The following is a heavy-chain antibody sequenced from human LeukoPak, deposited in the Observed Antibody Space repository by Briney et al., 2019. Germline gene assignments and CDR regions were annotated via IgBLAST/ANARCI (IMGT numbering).Heavy chain of an antibody. CDR2: IWSDGSNR. Sequence: PGRSLRLSCAASGFIFSHYGMHWVRQAPGKGLEWAAVIWSDGSNRFYAGSVKGRFTISRDNAQNTVFLQMNSLRGEDTAVYYCARDAQRGFDYSNSLRYWGHGILVTVSS. V-gene: IGHV3-33*01. D-gene: IGHD4-11*01. CDR1: GFIFSHYG. CDR3: ARDAQRGFDYSNSLRY. J-gene: IGHJ4*01.